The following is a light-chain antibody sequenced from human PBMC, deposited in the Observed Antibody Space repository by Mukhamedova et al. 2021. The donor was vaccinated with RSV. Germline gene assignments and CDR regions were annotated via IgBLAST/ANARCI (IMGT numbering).Light chain of an antibody. CDR2: WAS. Sequence: GTINCKSSQSVLYSSNNKNYLAWYQQKPGQPPKLLIYWASTRESGVPDRFSGSGSGTDFTLTISSLQAEDVAVYYCQQYYSTPFT. J-gene: IGKJ3*01. CDR1: QSVLYSSNNKNY. CDR3: QQYYSTPFT. V-gene: IGKV4-1*01.